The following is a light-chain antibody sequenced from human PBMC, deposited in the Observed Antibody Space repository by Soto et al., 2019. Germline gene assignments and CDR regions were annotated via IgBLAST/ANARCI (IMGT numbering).Light chain of an antibody. CDR1: QDIQRF. Sequence: DIQMTQSPSSLSASVGDRVTVTCLASQDIQRFLNWYQQKPGKAPKLLIYDASNLQTGVTSRFSGCGSGTDFTFTISSLQPEDIATYFCHQYDTLSQTFGPGTKVDIK. CDR3: HQYDTLSQT. CDR2: DAS. J-gene: IGKJ3*01. V-gene: IGKV1-33*01.